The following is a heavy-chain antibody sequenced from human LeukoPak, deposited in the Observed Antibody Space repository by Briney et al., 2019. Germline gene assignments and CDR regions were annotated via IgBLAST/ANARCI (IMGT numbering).Heavy chain of an antibody. J-gene: IGHJ5*02. CDR2: ISGSGDSM. V-gene: IGHV3-23*01. CDR3: ATARRIRASGRTNWFDP. Sequence: GGSLRLSCAASGFTFSSYAMAWVRQAPGKGLEWVSAISGSGDSMYYADSVKGRFTISRDNSKNTLSLQVKSLRAEDTAVYYCATARRIRASGRTNWFDPWGQGTLVTVSS. CDR1: GFTFSSYA. D-gene: IGHD3-10*01.